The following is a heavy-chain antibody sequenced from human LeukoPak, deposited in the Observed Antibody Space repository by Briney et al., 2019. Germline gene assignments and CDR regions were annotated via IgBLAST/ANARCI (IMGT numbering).Heavy chain of an antibody. D-gene: IGHD1-26*01. CDR2: ISSSSTYT. V-gene: IGHV3-11*06. CDR1: GFTFSDHY. CDR3: ARGENSGSYMIY. J-gene: IGHJ4*02. Sequence: GGSLRLSCTASGFTFSDHYMTWIRQAPGKGLEWVSYISSSSTYTNYADSVKGRFTTSRGNAKNSLYLQMDSLRAEDTAVYYCARGENSGSYMIYWGQGTLVTVSS.